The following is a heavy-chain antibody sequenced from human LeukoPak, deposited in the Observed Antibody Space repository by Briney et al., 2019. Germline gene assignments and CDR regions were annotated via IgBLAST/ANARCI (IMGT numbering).Heavy chain of an antibody. CDR2: ISGGVAGT. D-gene: IGHD1-14*01. V-gene: IGHV3-23*01. CDR1: GLTLTSYA. CDR3: AKTPRSAYIPWWFDP. Sequence: GGSLRLSCAASGLTLTSYAMSWVRQAPGKGLEWVSSISGGVAGTYYADSVKGRFTISRDNSKNTLYLQMNSLRAEDTAVYYCAKTPRSAYIPWWFDPWGQGTLVTVSS. J-gene: IGHJ5*02.